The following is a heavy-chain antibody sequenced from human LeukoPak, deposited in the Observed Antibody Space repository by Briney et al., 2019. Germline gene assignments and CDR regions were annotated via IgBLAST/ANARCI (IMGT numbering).Heavy chain of an antibody. CDR1: GGTFSSYA. CDR3: ARATSIVVVPAAMVY. J-gene: IGHJ4*02. CDR2: IIPILGIA. V-gene: IGHV1-69*04. D-gene: IGHD2-2*01. Sequence: ASVKVSCKASGGTFSSYAISWVRQAPGQGLEWMGRIIPILGIANYAQKFQGRVTITADKSTSTAYMELSSLRSEDTAVYYCARATSIVVVPAAMVYWGQGTLVTVSS.